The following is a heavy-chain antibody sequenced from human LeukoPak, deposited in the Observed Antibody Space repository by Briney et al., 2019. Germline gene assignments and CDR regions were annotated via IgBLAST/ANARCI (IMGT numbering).Heavy chain of an antibody. J-gene: IGHJ6*02. CDR2: IYYSGST. D-gene: IGHD3-3*01. Sequence: SETLSLTCTVSGGSISSYYWSWIRQHPGKGLEWIGYIYYSGSTYYNPSLQSRITISVDTSKNQFSLKLSSVTAADTAVYYCAGDKFDFWSGQFSSSSGMDVWGQGTTVTVSS. V-gene: IGHV4-59*06. CDR1: GGSISSYY. CDR3: AGDKFDFWSGQFSSSSGMDV.